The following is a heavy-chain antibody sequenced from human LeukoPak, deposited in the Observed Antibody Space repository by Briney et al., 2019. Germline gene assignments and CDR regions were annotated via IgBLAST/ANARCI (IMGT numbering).Heavy chain of an antibody. J-gene: IGHJ4*02. V-gene: IGHV1-2*02. CDR1: GYTFTGYY. Sequence: GASVKVSCKASGYTFTGYYMHWVRQAPGQGLEWMGWINPNSGGTNYAQKLKGRVTMTRDTSISTAYMELSRLRSDDTAVYYCARVMVQGSSFGYWGQGTLVTVSS. CDR2: INPNSGGT. D-gene: IGHD6-6*01. CDR3: ARVMVQGSSFGY.